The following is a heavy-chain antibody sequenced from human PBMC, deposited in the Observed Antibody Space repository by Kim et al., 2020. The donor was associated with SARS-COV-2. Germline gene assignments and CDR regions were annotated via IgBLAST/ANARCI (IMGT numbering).Heavy chain of an antibody. CDR1: GFTFSSYA. Sequence: GGSLRLSCAASGFTFSSYAMSWVRQAPGKGLEWVSAISDSGGSTYYADSVKGRFTISRDNSKNTLYLQMNSLRAEDTAVYYCAKDRGGHYGWGGLRDYWGQGTLVTVSS. V-gene: IGHV3-23*01. CDR3: AKDRGGHYGWGGLRDY. J-gene: IGHJ4*02. CDR2: ISDSGGST. D-gene: IGHD3-10*01.